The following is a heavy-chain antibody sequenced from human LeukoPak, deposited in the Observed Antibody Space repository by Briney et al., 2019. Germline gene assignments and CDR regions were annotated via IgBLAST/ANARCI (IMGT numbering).Heavy chain of an antibody. CDR3: AKDRGIVGEPSANTGIDY. Sequence: PGGSLRLSCSASGFRFNTYGMHWVRQAPGKGLEWVAVISYDGRNTYYEDSVKGRFTISRDSSQKTLYLQMNSLSPEETAVYYCAKDRGIVGEPSANTGIDYWGQGTLVTVST. J-gene: IGHJ4*02. CDR2: ISYDGRNT. V-gene: IGHV3-30*18. D-gene: IGHD1-26*01. CDR1: GFRFNTYG.